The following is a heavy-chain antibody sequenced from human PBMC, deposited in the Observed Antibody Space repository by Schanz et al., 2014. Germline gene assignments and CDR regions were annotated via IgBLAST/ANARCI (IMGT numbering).Heavy chain of an antibody. CDR3: AKHLYQYNYYGMDV. CDR2: IKEDGSKK. Sequence: EVQLVESGGGLVQPGGSLRLSCAVSGFTVNTNYMSWVRQAPGKGLEWVANIKEDGSKKYYVDSVRGRFTISRDNSKNTLSLQLNSLRADDTAVYYCAKHLYQYNYYGMDVWGQGTTVTVSS. CDR1: GFTVNTNY. J-gene: IGHJ6*02. D-gene: IGHD2-2*02. V-gene: IGHV3-7*03.